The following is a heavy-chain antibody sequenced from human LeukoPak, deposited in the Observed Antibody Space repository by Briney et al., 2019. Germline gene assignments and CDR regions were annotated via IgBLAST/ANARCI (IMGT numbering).Heavy chain of an antibody. Sequence: PGGSLRLSCAASGFTFDDYAMHWVRQAPGKGLEWVSGISWNSGSIGCADSVKGRFTISRDNSKNTLYLQMNSLRAEDTAVYYCARGYSSSWVNIDYWGQGTLVTVSS. D-gene: IGHD6-13*01. CDR2: ISWNSGSI. V-gene: IGHV3-9*01. CDR3: ARGYSSSWVNIDY. J-gene: IGHJ4*02. CDR1: GFTFDDYA.